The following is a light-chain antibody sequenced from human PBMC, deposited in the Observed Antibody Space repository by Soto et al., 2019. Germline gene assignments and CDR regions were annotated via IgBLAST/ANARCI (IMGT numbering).Light chain of an antibody. Sequence: DIQMTQSPSSLSASVGDRVTISCLASQSISFYLNWYRQKPGKAAKLLIYTASNVQSGVPSRISGSGSGTDFTLTISSLQPEDFAIYYCQQSYNMPRTFGQGTKVDI. CDR2: TAS. CDR3: QQSYNMPRT. CDR1: QSISFY. J-gene: IGKJ1*01. V-gene: IGKV1-39*01.